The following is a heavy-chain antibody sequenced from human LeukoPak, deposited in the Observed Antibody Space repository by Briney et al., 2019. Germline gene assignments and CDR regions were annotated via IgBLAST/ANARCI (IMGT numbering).Heavy chain of an antibody. CDR2: INPSGGST. CDR1: GYSFTSYH. Sequence: GASVKVSCKASGYSFTSYHMHWVRQAPGQGLEWMGIINPSGGSTSYAQKFQGRVTMTRDMSTSTVYMELSSLRSEDTAVYYCARDRDDEYYFDYWGQGTLVTVST. J-gene: IGHJ4*02. D-gene: IGHD3-10*01. V-gene: IGHV1-46*01. CDR3: ARDRDDEYYFDY.